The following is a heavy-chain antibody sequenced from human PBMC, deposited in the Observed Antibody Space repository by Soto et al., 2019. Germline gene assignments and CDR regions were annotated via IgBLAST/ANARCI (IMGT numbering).Heavy chain of an antibody. J-gene: IGHJ5*01. CDR1: GYTSADFG. CDR2: VSGNNGAS. V-gene: IGHV1-18*04. Sequence: ASVKVSCKASGYTSADFGISWVRQAPGQGLEWMGWVSGNNGASNPAPKVQGRITMTLDTSTGVSYMALRSLRSDDTAIYYCVRDQKYFRVNGNWFDSWGQGTLATVSS. CDR3: VRDQKYFRVNGNWFDS. D-gene: IGHD2-2*01.